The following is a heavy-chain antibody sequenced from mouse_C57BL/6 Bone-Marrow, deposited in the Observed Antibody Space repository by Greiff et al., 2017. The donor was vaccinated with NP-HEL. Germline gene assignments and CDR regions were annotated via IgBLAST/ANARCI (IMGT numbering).Heavy chain of an antibody. D-gene: IGHD2-2*01. CDR2: ISYSGST. V-gene: IGHV3-8*01. CDR3: ARSPLWLRRNYYAMDY. Sequence: EVQVVESGPGLAKPSQTLSLTCSVTGYSITSDYWNWIRKFPGNKLEYMGYISYSGSTYYYPSLNSRISITRDTSKNQYYLQLNSVTTEDTATYYCARSPLWLRRNYYAMDYWGQGTSVTVSS. CDR1: GYSITSDY. J-gene: IGHJ4*01.